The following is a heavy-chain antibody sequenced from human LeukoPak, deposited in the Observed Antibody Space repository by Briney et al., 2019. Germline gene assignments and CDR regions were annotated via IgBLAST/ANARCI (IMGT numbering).Heavy chain of an antibody. CDR1: GYSFTSYW. V-gene: IGHV5-51*01. CDR3: ARRSSSTYYYDSSVDYFDY. D-gene: IGHD3-22*01. Sequence: GESLKISCKGSGYSFTSYWIGWVRQMPGKGLEWMGIIYPGDSDTRYSPSFQGQVTISADKSISTAYLQWSSLKASDTAMYYCARRSSSTYYYDSSVDYFDYWGQGTLVTVS. CDR2: IYPGDSDT. J-gene: IGHJ4*02.